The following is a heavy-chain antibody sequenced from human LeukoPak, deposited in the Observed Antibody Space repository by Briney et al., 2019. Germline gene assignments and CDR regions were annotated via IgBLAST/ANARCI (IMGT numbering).Heavy chain of an antibody. D-gene: IGHD1-26*01. CDR1: GGSISSSSYY. CDR3: ARVPVGATFNDAFDI. CDR2: IYYSGST. J-gene: IGHJ3*02. Sequence: SETLSLTCTVSGGSISSSSYYWGWIRPPPGKGLDWIGSIYYSGSTYDNPSLKNRVTISVDASKNQFSLKLSSVTATDTAVYYCARVPVGATFNDAFDIWGQGTMVTVSS. V-gene: IGHV4-39*07.